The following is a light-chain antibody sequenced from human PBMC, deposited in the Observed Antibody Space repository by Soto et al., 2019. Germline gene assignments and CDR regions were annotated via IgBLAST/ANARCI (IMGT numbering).Light chain of an antibody. CDR1: QSVSSSY. Sequence: EIVLTQSPGTLSLSPGERATLSCRASQSVSSSYLAWYQQKPGQAPRLLIYGASSRATGIPVRFSGSGSGTDFTLTISRLEPEDCAVYYCQQYGSSLITFGQGTRLEI. CDR2: GAS. J-gene: IGKJ5*01. CDR3: QQYGSSLIT. V-gene: IGKV3-20*01.